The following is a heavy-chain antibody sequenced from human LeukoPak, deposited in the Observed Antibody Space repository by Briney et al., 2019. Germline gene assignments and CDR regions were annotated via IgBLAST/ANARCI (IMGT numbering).Heavy chain of an antibody. CDR2: ISSTSTYI. Sequence: GGSLRLSCAASGFTFSTYTMNWVRQAPGKGLEWVSSISSTSTYIYYADSLEGRFTISRDNAKNSLYLQMNSLRAEDTAVYYCARVATVPSFDYWGQGTLVTVSA. V-gene: IGHV3-21*01. J-gene: IGHJ4*02. D-gene: IGHD4-17*01. CDR3: ARVATVPSFDY. CDR1: GFTFSTYT.